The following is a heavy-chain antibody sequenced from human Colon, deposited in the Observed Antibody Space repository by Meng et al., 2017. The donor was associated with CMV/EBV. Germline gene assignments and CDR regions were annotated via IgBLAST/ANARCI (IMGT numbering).Heavy chain of an antibody. J-gene: IGHJ6*02. CDR3: ARVVVVPADYYTMDV. Sequence: ASVKVSCKASGYSFNTYDITWVRPAPGQGLEWMGLISPYNGNTKYAQRLQDRVTMTTDTSTSSAYMELRSLRSDDTAVYYCARVVVVPADYYTMDVWGQGTTVTVSS. D-gene: IGHD2-2*01. CDR2: ISPYNGNT. CDR1: GYSFNTYD. V-gene: IGHV1-18*04.